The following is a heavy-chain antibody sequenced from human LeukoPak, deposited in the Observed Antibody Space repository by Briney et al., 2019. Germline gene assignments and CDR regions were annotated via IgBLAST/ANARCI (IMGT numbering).Heavy chain of an antibody. D-gene: IGHD1-1*01. V-gene: IGHV3-30*02. CDR3: AKDGTRGTRFWKIPHYFDY. Sequence: GGSLRPSFAASGFPFRSYGMHWVRLAPGKGLGGGAFIRYDGSNKYYADSVKCPLTNPRESSKNTLYLQMNSLRAEDTAVYYCAKDGTRGTRFWKIPHYFDYWGRGTLVTVSS. CDR1: GFPFRSYG. J-gene: IGHJ4*02. CDR2: IRYDGSNK.